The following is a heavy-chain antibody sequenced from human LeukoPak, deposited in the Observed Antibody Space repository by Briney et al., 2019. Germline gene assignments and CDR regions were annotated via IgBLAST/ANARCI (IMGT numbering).Heavy chain of an antibody. J-gene: IGHJ4*02. Sequence: SETLSLTCAVSGYSITSGFYWGWIRQPAGKGLEWIGRIYHTGSTYYNPSLKSRVTISVDTSKNQFSLKLTSVTAADTAVYYCERGELVFDYWGQGTLVTVSS. CDR2: IYHTGST. V-gene: IGHV4-38-2*01. CDR1: GYSITSGFY. D-gene: IGHD3-10*01. CDR3: ERGELVFDY.